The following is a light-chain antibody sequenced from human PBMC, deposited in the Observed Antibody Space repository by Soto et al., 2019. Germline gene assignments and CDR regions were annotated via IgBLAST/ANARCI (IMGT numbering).Light chain of an antibody. Sequence: DIQMTQTPPSLSASVGDRVTITCRASQAISTYLAWYQQKPGKVPKLLIYAASPLQSGVPSRFSGSGSWTDFTLTTSSLRPEDVATSYCEKYDRAPLWTFGPGTRVDVK. CDR1: QAISTY. CDR2: AAS. CDR3: EKYDRAPLWT. V-gene: IGKV1-27*01. J-gene: IGKJ3*01.